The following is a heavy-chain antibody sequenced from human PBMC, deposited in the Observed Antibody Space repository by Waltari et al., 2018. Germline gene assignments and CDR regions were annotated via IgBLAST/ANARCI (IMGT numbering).Heavy chain of an antibody. Sequence: EVQLVQSGAEVKKPGESLKISCKGSGYSFTSYWIGWVRQMPGKGLEWMGIIYPGDSDTRYSPSFQGQVTISADKSISTAYLQWSSLKASDTAMYYCARQEWEPLNYYYYGMDVWGQGTTVTVSS. V-gene: IGHV5-51*01. CDR3: ARQEWEPLNYYYYGMDV. J-gene: IGHJ6*02. D-gene: IGHD1-26*01. CDR1: GYSFTSYW. CDR2: IYPGDSDT.